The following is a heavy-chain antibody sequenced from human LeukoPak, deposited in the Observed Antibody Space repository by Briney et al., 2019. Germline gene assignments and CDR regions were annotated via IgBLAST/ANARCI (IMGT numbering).Heavy chain of an antibody. CDR2: ISAYNGNT. CDR3: ARDNEWELSYYFDY. V-gene: IGHV1-18*01. D-gene: IGHD1-26*01. J-gene: IGHJ4*02. Sequence: GASMKVSCKASGYTFTSYGISWVRQAPGQGLEWMGWISAYNGNTNYAQKLQGRVTMTTDTSTSTAYMELRSLRSDDTAVYYCARDNEWELSYYFDYWGQGTLVTVSS. CDR1: GYTFTSYG.